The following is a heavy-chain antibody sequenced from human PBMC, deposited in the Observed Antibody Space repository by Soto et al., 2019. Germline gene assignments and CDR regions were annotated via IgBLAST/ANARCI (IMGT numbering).Heavy chain of an antibody. CDR1: GFTFSSYG. Sequence: EVQLVESGGGLAQPGGSLRLSCAASGFTFSSYGMNWVRQAPGKGLEWGSYISTGSASIYYADSVKGRFTISRDNAKNSLFLQMNSLRDEDTAVYYCARDSASYSSSSGSYWYLDLWGRGTLVTVSS. V-gene: IGHV3-48*02. J-gene: IGHJ2*01. CDR2: ISTGSASI. CDR3: ARDSASYSSSSGSYWYLDL. D-gene: IGHD6-6*01.